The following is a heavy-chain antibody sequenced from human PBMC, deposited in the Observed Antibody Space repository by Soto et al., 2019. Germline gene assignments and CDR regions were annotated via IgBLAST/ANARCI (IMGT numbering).Heavy chain of an antibody. D-gene: IGHD5-12*01. Sequence: QLQLQESGPGLVKPSETLSLTCTVSGGSISSSSYYWGWIRQPPGKGLEWIGSIYYSGSTYYNPSLKSRVTISVDTSKNQFSLKLSSVTAADTAVYYCARSSEYSGYDLPDYWGQGTLVTVSS. CDR2: IYYSGST. V-gene: IGHV4-39*01. J-gene: IGHJ4*02. CDR1: GGSISSSSYY. CDR3: ARSSEYSGYDLPDY.